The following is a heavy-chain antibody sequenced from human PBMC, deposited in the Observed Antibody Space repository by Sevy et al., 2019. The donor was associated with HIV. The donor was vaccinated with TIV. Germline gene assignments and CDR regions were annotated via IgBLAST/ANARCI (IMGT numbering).Heavy chain of an antibody. CDR2: IYISGST. V-gene: IGHV4-4*07. J-gene: IGHJ4*02. CDR1: GGSISDYY. CDR3: ARGPQSCNSVSCYSALS. D-gene: IGHD2-15*01. Sequence: SETLSLTCTVSGGSISDYYWTWIRQPAGKGLEWLGRIYISGSTEYNPSLKSRVSMSLDTSKNTFSLKSTSMTAADTAVYYCARGPQSCNSVSCYSALSWGQGILVTVSS.